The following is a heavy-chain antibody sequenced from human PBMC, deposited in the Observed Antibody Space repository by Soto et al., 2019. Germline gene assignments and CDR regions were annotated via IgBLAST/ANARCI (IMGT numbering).Heavy chain of an antibody. V-gene: IGHV4-34*01. CDR1: GGTLNGNF. CDR2: IKPNGDT. Sequence: QVQLQQWGAGLLKPSETLSLTCAVSGGTLNGNFWGWIRQPPGKRLEWIGKIKPNGDTNYNSSLKSRVTISVDTSKNQFSLKLTSVTAADTAVYYCARERDSLLAASYYFDHWGQGTVVTVSS. CDR3: ARERDSLLAASYYFDH. D-gene: IGHD5-12*01. J-gene: IGHJ4*02.